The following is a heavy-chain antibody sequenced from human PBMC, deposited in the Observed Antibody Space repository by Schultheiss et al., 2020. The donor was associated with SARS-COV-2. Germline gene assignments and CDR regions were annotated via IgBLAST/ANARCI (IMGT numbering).Heavy chain of an antibody. CDR2: IRNRGNSYTT. V-gene: IGHV3-72*01. D-gene: IGHD3-10*01. Sequence: GESLKISCAASGFTFNNYAMAWVRQAPRRGLQWVGRIRNRGNSYTTEYAASVKGRFSISRDDSKNSVYLQMNSLRTEDTAVYYCTRARGSGSYFDFWGQGTLVTVSS. CDR3: TRARGSGSYFDF. CDR1: GFTFNNYA. J-gene: IGHJ4*02.